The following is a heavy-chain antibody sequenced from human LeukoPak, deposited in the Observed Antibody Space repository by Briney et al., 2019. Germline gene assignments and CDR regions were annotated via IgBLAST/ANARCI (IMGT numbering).Heavy chain of an antibody. J-gene: IGHJ5*02. V-gene: IGHV4-4*08. CDR3: ARHGNTWYGEYRRPYKRFAL. D-gene: IGHD2/OR15-2a*01. Sequence: SETLSLICTVTGDSVARDYWSWIRLPPGRGLQWIGYVFSAESATYSPSLRSRVTMSRDSSKNQFFLDLTSVTAADTAVYYCARHGNTWYGEYRRPYKRFALWGQGTLVTVSS. CDR2: VFSAESA. CDR1: GDSVARDY.